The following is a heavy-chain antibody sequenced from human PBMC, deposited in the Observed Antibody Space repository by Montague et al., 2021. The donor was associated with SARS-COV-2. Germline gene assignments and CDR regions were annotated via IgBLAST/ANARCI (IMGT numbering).Heavy chain of an antibody. V-gene: IGHV4-34*10. CDR1: GGSFSGYY. D-gene: IGHD1-26*01. CDR2: INQSGST. Sequence: SETLSLTCAVYGGSFSGYYWSSIRQPPEKGLEWIGEINQSGSTKYNPSLKSRVSMSVDKSWNQFSLRLTSVTAADTAIYYCARRGSGRSDLAYWGQGTLVTVSS. CDR3: ARRGSGRSDLAY. J-gene: IGHJ4*02.